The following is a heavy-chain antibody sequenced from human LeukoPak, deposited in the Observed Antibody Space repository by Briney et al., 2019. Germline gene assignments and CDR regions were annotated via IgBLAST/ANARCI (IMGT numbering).Heavy chain of an antibody. CDR2: LSGLGYVT. Sequence: GGSPRLSCAASGFTFSSHGMSWVRQAPGKGREWVSSLSGLGYVTYYADSVKGRFTISRDNSKSTLYIQMNSLRAEDTAVYYCARAKPKNMVRGLIMRRESRYYFDYWGQGTLVTVSS. V-gene: IGHV3-23*01. CDR1: GFTFSSHG. CDR3: ARAKPKNMVRGLIMRRESRYYFDY. D-gene: IGHD3-10*01. J-gene: IGHJ4*02.